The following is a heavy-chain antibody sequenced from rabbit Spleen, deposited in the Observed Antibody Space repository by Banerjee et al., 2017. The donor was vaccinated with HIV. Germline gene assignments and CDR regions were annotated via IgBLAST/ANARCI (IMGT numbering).Heavy chain of an antibody. Sequence: QEQLEESGGDLVKPGASLTLTCIASGVSFSGSSYMCWVRQAPGKGLEWISCSAGDSSGFTYSATWAKGRFAISRTSSTTVTLQMTSLTVADTATYFCARDTGSSFSSYGMDLWGPGTLVTVS. D-gene: IGHD8-1*01. CDR1: GVSFSGSSY. CDR2: SAGDSSGFT. V-gene: IGHV1S45*01. J-gene: IGHJ6*01. CDR3: ARDTGSSFSSYGMDL.